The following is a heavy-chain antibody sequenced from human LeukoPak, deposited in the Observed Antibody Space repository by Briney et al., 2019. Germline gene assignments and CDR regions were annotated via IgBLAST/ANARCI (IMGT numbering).Heavy chain of an antibody. CDR3: ARVKDYSKRGYYFDY. Sequence: SETLSLTCAVYGGSFSGYYWSWIRQPPGKGLEWIGEIKHSGSSNYNPSLKSRVTISVDTSKNQFSLKLSSVTAADTAVYYCARVKDYSKRGYYFDYWGQGTLVTVSS. CDR1: GGSFSGYY. CDR2: IKHSGSS. V-gene: IGHV4-34*01. D-gene: IGHD4-11*01. J-gene: IGHJ4*02.